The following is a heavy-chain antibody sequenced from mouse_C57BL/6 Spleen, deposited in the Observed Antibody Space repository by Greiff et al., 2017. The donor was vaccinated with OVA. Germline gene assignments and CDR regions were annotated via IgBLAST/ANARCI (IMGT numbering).Heavy chain of an antibody. D-gene: IGHD2-3*01. J-gene: IGHJ2*01. CDR3: ARDGWLLDY. V-gene: IGHV1-54*01. CDR2: INPGSGGT. CDR1: GYAFTNYL. Sequence: VQLQQSGAELVRPGTSVKVSCKASGYAFTNYLIEWVKQRPGQGLEWIGVINPGSGGTNYNEKFKGKATLTADKSSSTAYMQLSSLTSEDSAVYFCARDGWLLDYWGQDTTLTVSS.